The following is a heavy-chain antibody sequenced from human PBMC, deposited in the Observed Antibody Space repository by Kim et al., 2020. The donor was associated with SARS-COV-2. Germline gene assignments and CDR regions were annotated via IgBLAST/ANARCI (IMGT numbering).Heavy chain of an antibody. Sequence: GGSLRLSCAASGFSFSDYYMNWIRRAPGKGLEWFSYISSSGSTIYYADSVKGRFTISRDNAKSSLYLQLNILRAEDTAVYYCAREGPSSIAAEFDFWGQGTLVTVSS. CDR1: GFSFSDYY. J-gene: IGHJ4*02. CDR2: ISSSGSTI. CDR3: AREGPSSIAAEFDF. V-gene: IGHV3-11*01. D-gene: IGHD6-13*01.